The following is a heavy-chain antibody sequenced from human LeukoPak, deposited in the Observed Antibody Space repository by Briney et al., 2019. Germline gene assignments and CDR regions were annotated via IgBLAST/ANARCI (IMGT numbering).Heavy chain of an antibody. V-gene: IGHV1-18*01. J-gene: IGHJ4*02. D-gene: IGHD6-13*01. CDR1: GYTFATYG. Sequence: ASVKVSCKASGYTFATYGISWVRQAPGQGPEWMGWISAYNGNTNYAQKLQGRVTLTTDTSTSTVYMELRSLRSDDTAVYYCARDSLQLFDYWGRGTLVTVSS. CDR3: ARDSLQLFDY. CDR2: ISAYNGNT.